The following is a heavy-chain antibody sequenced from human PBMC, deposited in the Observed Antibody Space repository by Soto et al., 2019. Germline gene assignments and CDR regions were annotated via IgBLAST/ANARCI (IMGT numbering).Heavy chain of an antibody. V-gene: IGHV4-59*11. Sequence: SETLSLTCIVSGGPISSHYWSWIRQPPGNGLEWIGFIHYSGSTNYSPSLKSRVTMSLDTSKNQFSLNLSSVTPADTAVYYCARRDYITSSLGPFDFWGQGILVTVSS. CDR2: IHYSGST. CDR1: GGPISSHY. D-gene: IGHD6-6*01. CDR3: ARRDYITSSLGPFDF. J-gene: IGHJ4*02.